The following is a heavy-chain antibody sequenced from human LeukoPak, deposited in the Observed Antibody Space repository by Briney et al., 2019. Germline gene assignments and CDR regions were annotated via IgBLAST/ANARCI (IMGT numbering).Heavy chain of an antibody. CDR3: ARAMVVVVAAHFDY. Sequence: SQTLSLTCAISGDSVSSNSAAWNWIRQSPSRGLEWLGRTYYRSKWYNDYAVSVKSRITINPDPSKNQFSLQLNSVTPEDTAVYYCARAMVVVVAAHFDYWGQGTLVTVSS. D-gene: IGHD2-15*01. CDR2: TYYRSKWYN. V-gene: IGHV6-1*01. J-gene: IGHJ4*02. CDR1: GDSVSSNSAA.